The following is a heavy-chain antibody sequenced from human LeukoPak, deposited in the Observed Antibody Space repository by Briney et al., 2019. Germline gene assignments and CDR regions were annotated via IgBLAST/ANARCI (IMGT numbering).Heavy chain of an antibody. D-gene: IGHD6-19*01. Sequence: ASVKVSCKTSGYIFIGYYMHWVRQAPGQGLEWMGWIDPKSGGTKYAQKFQGRVTMTRDMPINTAYMDLRRLKSDDTAVYYCVRDMDRGQWLVRPYNWGQGTLVTVSS. CDR1: GYIFIGYY. J-gene: IGHJ4*02. CDR2: IDPKSGGT. V-gene: IGHV1-2*02. CDR3: VRDMDRGQWLVRPYN.